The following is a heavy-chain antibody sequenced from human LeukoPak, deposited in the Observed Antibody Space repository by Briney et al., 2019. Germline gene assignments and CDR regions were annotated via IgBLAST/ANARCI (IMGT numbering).Heavy chain of an antibody. CDR3: ARERTDTSMDY. J-gene: IGHJ4*02. V-gene: IGHV4-61*02. Sequence: SETLSLTCTVSGGSISSGSYYGTWIRQPAGKGLEWIGRIYTSGSTNHNPSLKSRVTISLDTSKNQFSLKLLSVTAADTAVYFCARERTDTSMDYWGQGTLVTVSS. CDR2: IYTSGST. D-gene: IGHD5-18*01. CDR1: GGSISSGSYY.